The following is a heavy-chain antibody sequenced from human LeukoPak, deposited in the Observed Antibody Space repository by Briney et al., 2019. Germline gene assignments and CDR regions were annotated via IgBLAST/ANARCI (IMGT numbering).Heavy chain of an antibody. J-gene: IGHJ4*02. CDR1: GFTFSSYS. D-gene: IGHD2-15*01. CDR3: ARGLVGDYFDY. Sequence: PGGSLRLSCAASGFTFSSYSMNWVRQAPGKGREWVSSISSSSSYIYYADSVKGRFTISRDNAKNSLYLQMNSLTAEDTAVYYCARGLVGDYFDYWGQGTLVTVSS. V-gene: IGHV3-21*01. CDR2: ISSSSSYI.